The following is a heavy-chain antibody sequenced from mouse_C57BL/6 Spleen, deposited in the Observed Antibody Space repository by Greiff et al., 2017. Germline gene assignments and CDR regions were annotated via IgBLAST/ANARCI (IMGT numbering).Heavy chain of an antibody. CDR2: IHPHSGST. CDR3: AREGTQYFDY. D-gene: IGHD3-3*01. V-gene: IGHV1-64*01. CDR1: GYTFTSYW. Sequence: VQLQQPGAELVKPGASVQLSCKASGYTFTSYWMHWVKQRPGQGLEWIGMIHPHSGSTNYNEKFKSKATLTVDKSSSTAYMQLSSLTSEDSAVYYCAREGTQYFDYWGQGTTLTVSS. J-gene: IGHJ2*01.